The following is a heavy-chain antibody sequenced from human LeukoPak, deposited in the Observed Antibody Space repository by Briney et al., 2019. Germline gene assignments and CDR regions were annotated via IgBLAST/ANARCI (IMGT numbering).Heavy chain of an antibody. CDR1: GFTFDDYA. V-gene: IGHV3-9*01. CDR2: ISWNSGSI. D-gene: IGHD4-17*01. CDR3: ARDATTELGTVYMDV. J-gene: IGHJ6*03. Sequence: GGSLRLSCAASGFTFDDYAMHWVRQAPGKGLEWVSGISWNSGSIGYADSVKGRFTISRDNAKNSLYLQMNSLRVEDTAVYYCARDATTELGTVYMDVWGKGTTVTISS.